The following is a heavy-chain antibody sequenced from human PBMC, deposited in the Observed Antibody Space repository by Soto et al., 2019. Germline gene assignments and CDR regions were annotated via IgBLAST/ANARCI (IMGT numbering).Heavy chain of an antibody. V-gene: IGHV3-23*01. J-gene: IGHJ4*02. Sequence: SGGSLRLSCAASGFTFNNYGMSWVRQAPGKGLEWVSGISGSGGSTYYADSVKGRFTISRDNSRNALFLQINSLRAEDTAVYYCAKALGYYDSSGTFDYWGQGTLVTVSS. CDR3: AKALGYYDSSGTFDY. CDR1: GFTFNNYG. CDR2: ISGSGGST. D-gene: IGHD3-22*01.